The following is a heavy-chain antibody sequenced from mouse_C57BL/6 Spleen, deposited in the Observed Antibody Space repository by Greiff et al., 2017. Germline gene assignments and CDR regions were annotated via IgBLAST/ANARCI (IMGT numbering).Heavy chain of an antibody. CDR2: ISYSGST. V-gene: IGHV3-1*01. CDR3: ARGGTTVVAPWYFDV. J-gene: IGHJ1*03. CDR1: GYSITSGYD. D-gene: IGHD1-1*01. Sequence: EVQLQQSGPGMVKPSQSLSLTCTVTGYSITSGYDWHWIRHFPGNKLEWMGYISYSGSTNYNPSLKSRISITHDTSKNHFFLKLNSVTTEDTATYYCARGGTTVVAPWYFDVWGTGTTVTGSS.